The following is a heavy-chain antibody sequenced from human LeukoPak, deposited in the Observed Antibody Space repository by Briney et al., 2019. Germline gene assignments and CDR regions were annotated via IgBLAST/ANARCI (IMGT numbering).Heavy chain of an antibody. CDR3: ARLGGQGYSYGYSDY. CDR2: IYPGDSDT. Sequence: GESLKISCKGSGYSFITYWIGWVRQMPGKGLEWMGIIYPGDSDTRYSPSFQGQVTISADKSISTAYLQWSSLKASDTAMYYCARLGGQGYSYGYSDYWGQGTLVTVSS. D-gene: IGHD5-18*01. V-gene: IGHV5-51*01. J-gene: IGHJ4*02. CDR1: GYSFITYW.